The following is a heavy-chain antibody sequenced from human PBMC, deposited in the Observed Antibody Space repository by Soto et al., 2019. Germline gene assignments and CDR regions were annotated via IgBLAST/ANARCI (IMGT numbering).Heavy chain of an antibody. CDR2: IIPIFGTA. V-gene: IGHV1-69*13. Sequence: ASVKVSCKASGGTFSSYAISWVRQAPGQGLEWMGGIIPIFGTANYAQKFQGRVTITADESTSTAYMELSSLRSEDTAVYYCASGYYDSSGCDYWGQGTLVTVSS. CDR1: GGTFSSYA. J-gene: IGHJ4*02. CDR3: ASGYYDSSGCDY. D-gene: IGHD3-22*01.